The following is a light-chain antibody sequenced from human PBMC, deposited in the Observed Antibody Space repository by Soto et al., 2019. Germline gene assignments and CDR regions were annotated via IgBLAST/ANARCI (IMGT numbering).Light chain of an antibody. CDR1: QSVSSY. V-gene: IGKV3-11*01. CDR3: QQRSNWPL. CDR2: DAS. J-gene: IGKJ2*01. Sequence: EIVLTQSPATLSLSPGERATLSCRASQSVSSYLAWYQQKPGQAPRLLIYDASNRATGIPARFSGSGSGIDFTLTIRSLEPEDFAVYYCQQRSNWPLFGQGTKLEIK.